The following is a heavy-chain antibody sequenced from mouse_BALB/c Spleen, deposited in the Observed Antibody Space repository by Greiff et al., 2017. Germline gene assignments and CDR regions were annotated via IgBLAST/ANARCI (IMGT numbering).Heavy chain of an antibody. J-gene: IGHJ4*01. CDR3: ARRGKMITDPYAMDY. CDR2: ISYSGST. V-gene: IGHV3-2*02. CDR1: GYSITSDYA. D-gene: IGHD2-4*01. Sequence: EVQLVESGPGLVKPSQSLSLTCTVTGYSITSDYAWNWIRQFPGNKLEWMGYISYSGSTSYNPSLKSRISITRDTSKNQFFLQLNSVTTEDTATYYCARRGKMITDPYAMDYWGQGTSVTVSS.